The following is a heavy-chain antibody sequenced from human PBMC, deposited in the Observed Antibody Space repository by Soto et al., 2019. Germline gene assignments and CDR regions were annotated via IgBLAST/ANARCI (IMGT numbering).Heavy chain of an antibody. CDR2: IYFSGST. CDR3: ASDYCSSTSCYYYFDY. Sequence: QVQLQESGPGLVKPSQTLSLTCTVSGGSISSGGYYWSWIRQHPGKGLEWIGYIYFSGSTYYNPSLKSRVTISVDTSKNQFSLKLSSVTAADTAVYYCASDYCSSTSCYYYFDYWGQGTLVTVSS. V-gene: IGHV4-31*03. J-gene: IGHJ4*02. D-gene: IGHD2-2*01. CDR1: GGSISSGGYY.